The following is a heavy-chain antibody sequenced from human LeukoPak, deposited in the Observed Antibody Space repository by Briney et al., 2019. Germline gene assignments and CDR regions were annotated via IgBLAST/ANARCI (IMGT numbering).Heavy chain of an antibody. V-gene: IGHV3-64D*06. CDR3: TRDSALLGVAFDL. Sequence: GGSLRLSCSASGFPFNTYAIHWVRQAPGKGLEYVAGISSNGDNTDFADSAKGRFAISRDNSKSTLFLQMNSLRAEDTAVYFCTRDSALLGVAFDLWGQGTVVTVSS. D-gene: IGHD2-15*01. CDR1: GFPFNTYA. CDR2: ISSNGDNT. J-gene: IGHJ3*01.